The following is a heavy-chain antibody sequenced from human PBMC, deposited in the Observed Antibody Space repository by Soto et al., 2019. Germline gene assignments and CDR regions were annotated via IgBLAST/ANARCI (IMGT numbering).Heavy chain of an antibody. V-gene: IGHV3-23*01. J-gene: IGHJ4*02. CDR1: GFTFSTYA. D-gene: IGHD6-19*01. CDR2: ISGSGGST. CDR3: AKQRPYSSGWLPEY. Sequence: EGQLLESGGGLVQPGWSLRLSCAASGFTFSTYAMSWVHEAPGKGLEWVSAISGSGGSTYYADSVKGRFTISINNSKNTLYLQMSSLRAEDTAVYYCAKQRPYSSGWLPEYWGQGTLVTVSS.